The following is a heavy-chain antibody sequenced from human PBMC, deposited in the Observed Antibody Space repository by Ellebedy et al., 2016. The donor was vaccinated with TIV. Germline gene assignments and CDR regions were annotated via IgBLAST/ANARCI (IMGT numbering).Heavy chain of an antibody. D-gene: IGHD1-26*01. Sequence: GGSLRLSCAASGFTFSSYAMHWVRQAPGKGLEWVAVISYDGSNKYYADSVKGRFTISRDNSKNTLYLQMNSLRPEDTSVYYWAREYRSGWFDPWGQGTLVTVSS. CDR3: AREYRSGWFDP. CDR1: GFTFSSYA. J-gene: IGHJ5*02. V-gene: IGHV3-30*04. CDR2: ISYDGSNK.